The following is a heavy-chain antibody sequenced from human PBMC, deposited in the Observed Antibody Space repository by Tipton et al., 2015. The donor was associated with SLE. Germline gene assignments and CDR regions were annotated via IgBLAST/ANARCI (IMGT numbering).Heavy chain of an antibody. J-gene: IGHJ6*03. CDR2: IIPILGIA. V-gene: IGHV1-69*04. CDR1: GGTFSSYT. D-gene: IGHD6-13*01. CDR3: AREYSSSWPSYYYYMDV. Sequence: QSGAEVKKPGSSVKVSCKASGGTFSSYTISWVRQAPGQGLEWMGRIIPILGIANYAQKFQGRVTITADKSTSTAYMELSSLRSDDTAVYYCAREYSSSWPSYYYYMDVWGKGTTVTVSS.